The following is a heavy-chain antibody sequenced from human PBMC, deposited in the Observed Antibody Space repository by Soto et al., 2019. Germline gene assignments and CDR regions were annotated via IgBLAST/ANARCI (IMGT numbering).Heavy chain of an antibody. V-gene: IGHV3-23*01. CDR3: VKDKDCSGGSCPSFDY. CDR1: GFTFSSYA. J-gene: IGHJ4*02. Sequence: EVQLLESGGGLVQPGGSLRLTCAASGFTFSSYAMSWVRQAPGKGLEWVSAISGSGGSTYYADSVKGRFTISRDNSKNTLYLQMNSLRAEDTAVYYCVKDKDCSGGSCPSFDYWGQGTLVTVSS. CDR2: ISGSGGST. D-gene: IGHD2-15*01.